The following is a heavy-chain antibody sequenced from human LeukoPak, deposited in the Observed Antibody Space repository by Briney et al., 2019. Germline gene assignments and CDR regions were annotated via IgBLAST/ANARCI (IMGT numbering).Heavy chain of an antibody. CDR3: ASLEWLRLGALDY. J-gene: IGHJ4*02. Sequence: GGSLRLSCAASGFTFSSYSMNWVRQAPGKGREWVSSISSSSSYIYYADSVKGRFTISRDNAKNSLYLQMNSLRAEDTAVYYSASLEWLRLGALDYWGQGTLVTVSS. D-gene: IGHD3-3*01. CDR2: ISSSSSYI. CDR1: GFTFSSYS. V-gene: IGHV3-21*01.